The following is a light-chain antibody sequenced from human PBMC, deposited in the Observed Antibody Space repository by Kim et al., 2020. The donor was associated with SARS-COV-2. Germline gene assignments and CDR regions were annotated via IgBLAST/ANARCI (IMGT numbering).Light chain of an antibody. V-gene: IGKV1-39*01. J-gene: IGKJ4*01. CDR1: RTIYSY. CDR3: QQSSETPLT. Sequence: DVQMIQSPSSLSASVGDRVTITCRTSRTIYSYLNWYQQKPGKAPKLLIYTASSLQSGVPSRFSGSGSGTDFTLTISSLQPGDVATYYCQQSSETPLTFGGGTKVDIK. CDR2: TAS.